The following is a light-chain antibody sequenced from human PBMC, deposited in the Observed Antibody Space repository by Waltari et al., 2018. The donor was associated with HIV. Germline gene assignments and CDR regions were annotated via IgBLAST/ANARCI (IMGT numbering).Light chain of an antibody. CDR3: QTWGTGIQV. V-gene: IGLV4-69*01. CDR2: LNSDGRH. J-gene: IGLJ2*01. Sequence: QVVLTQPPSASASLGASVKLTCTLSSGHITYVIAWHPQQPPKGPRFLMKLNSDGRHSKGDGIPDRFSGSSSGAERYLTISSLQSEDEADYFCQTWGTGIQVFGGGTRLTVL. CDR1: SGHITYV.